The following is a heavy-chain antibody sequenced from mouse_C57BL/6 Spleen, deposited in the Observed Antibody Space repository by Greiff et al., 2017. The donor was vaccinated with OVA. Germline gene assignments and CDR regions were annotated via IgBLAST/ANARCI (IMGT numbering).Heavy chain of an antibody. J-gene: IGHJ4*01. CDR1: GYTFTEYT. D-gene: IGHD2-4*01. V-gene: IGHV1-62-2*01. CDR3: ARHEGYDYPYYAMDY. CDR2: FYPGSGSI. Sequence: QVQLKQSGAELVKPGASVKLSCKASGYTFTEYTIHWVKQRSGQGLEWIGWFYPGSGSIKYNEKFKDKATLTADKASSTVYMELRRLTSEDSAVYFGARHEGYDYPYYAMDYWGQGTSVTVSS.